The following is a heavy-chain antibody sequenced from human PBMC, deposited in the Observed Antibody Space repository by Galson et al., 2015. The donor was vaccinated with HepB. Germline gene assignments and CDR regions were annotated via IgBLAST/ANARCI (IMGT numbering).Heavy chain of an antibody. V-gene: IGHV4-39*01. J-gene: IGHJ4*02. Sequence: TFSNYAMNWVRQAPGKGLEWIGSIYYNGDTYYNPSLKSRVTISLDMSKNQFSLHLSSVTATDTAVYYCARHRAYGDYADYWGQGTLVTVSS. D-gene: IGHD2-21*01. CDR2: IYYNGDT. CDR1: TFSNYA. CDR3: ARHRAYGDYADY.